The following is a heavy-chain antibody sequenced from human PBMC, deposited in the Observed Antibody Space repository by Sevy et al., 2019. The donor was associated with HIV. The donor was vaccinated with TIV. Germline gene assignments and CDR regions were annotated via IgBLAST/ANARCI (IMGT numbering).Heavy chain of an antibody. Sequence: SETLSLTCTVSGGSISSGGYYWSWIRQHPGKGLEWIGYIYYSGSTYYNPSLKSRVTISVDTSKNQFSLKLSSVTAADTAVYXCARGASXTTTLYYYYGMDVXGQGTTVTVSS. J-gene: IGHJ6*02. CDR1: GGSISSGGYY. V-gene: IGHV4-31*03. D-gene: IGHD4-17*01. CDR2: IYYSGST. CDR3: ARGASXTTTLYYYYGMDV.